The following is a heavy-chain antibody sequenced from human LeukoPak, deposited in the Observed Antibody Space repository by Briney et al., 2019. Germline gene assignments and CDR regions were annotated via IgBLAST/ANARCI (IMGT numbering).Heavy chain of an antibody. V-gene: IGHV3-74*01. D-gene: IGHD3-22*01. CDR2: INSDGINT. CDR3: ARDLGQYYDTSDNWFDP. Sequence: GGSLRLSCAASGFTSSRYWMSWVRQAPGKGLVWVSRINSDGINTSYADSVKGRFTISRDNAKNTLNLQMNSLRAEDTAVYYCARDLGQYYDTSDNWFDPWGQGTLVTVSS. J-gene: IGHJ5*02. CDR1: GFTSSRYW.